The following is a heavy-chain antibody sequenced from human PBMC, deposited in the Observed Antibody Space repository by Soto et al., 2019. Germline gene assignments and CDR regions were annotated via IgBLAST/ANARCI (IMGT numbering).Heavy chain of an antibody. CDR2: IWYDGSNK. J-gene: IGHJ6*02. D-gene: IGHD2-2*01. Sequence: HPGGSLRLSCAASGFTFSSYGMHWVRQAPGKGLEWVAVIWYDGSNKYYADSVKGRFTISRDNSKNTLYLQMNSLRAEDTAVYYCASGLSEWRSSTSVADYYYYGMDVWGQGTTVTVSS. CDR1: GFTFSSYG. V-gene: IGHV3-33*01. CDR3: ASGLSEWRSSTSVADYYYYGMDV.